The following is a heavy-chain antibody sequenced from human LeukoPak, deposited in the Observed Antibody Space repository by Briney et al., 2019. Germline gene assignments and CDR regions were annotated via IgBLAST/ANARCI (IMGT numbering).Heavy chain of an antibody. CDR2: ISYDGSNK. CDR1: GFTFSSYG. CDR3: AKDRTSDYGDYYYYGMDV. D-gene: IGHD4-17*01. J-gene: IGHJ6*02. Sequence: GRSLRLSCAASGFTFSSYGMHWVRQAPGKGLEWVAVISYDGSNKYYADSVKGRFTISRDNSKNTLYLQMNSLRAEDTAVYYCAKDRTSDYGDYYYYGMDVWGQGITVTVSS. V-gene: IGHV3-30*18.